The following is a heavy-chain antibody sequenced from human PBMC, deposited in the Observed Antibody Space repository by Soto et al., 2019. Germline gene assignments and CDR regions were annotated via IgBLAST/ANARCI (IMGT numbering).Heavy chain of an antibody. CDR3: ARDRFCSGVDCSGSVQH. CDR2: INADGSST. CDR1: GFIFSNYW. D-gene: IGHD2-15*01. J-gene: IGHJ1*01. Sequence: PGGSLRLSCAASGFIFSNYWMHWVRQGPGKGLVWVSRINADGSSTIPADSVKGRFTISRDNAKNTVYLQMNSLRDEDTAVYYCARDRFCSGVDCSGSVQHWGQGTLVTVSS. V-gene: IGHV3-74*01.